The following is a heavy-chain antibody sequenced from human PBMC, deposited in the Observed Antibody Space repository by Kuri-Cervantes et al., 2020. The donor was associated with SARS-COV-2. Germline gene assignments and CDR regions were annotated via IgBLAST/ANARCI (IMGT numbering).Heavy chain of an antibody. D-gene: IGHD6-19*01. CDR2: INHSGST. V-gene: IGHV4-34*01. Sequence: ESLKISCAVYGGSFSGYYWSWIRQPPGKGLEWIGEINHSGSTNYNPSLKSRVTISVDTSKNQFSLKLSSVTAADTAVYYCARVAVGYFDYWGQGTLVTVSS. CDR3: ARVAVGYFDY. CDR1: GGSFSGYY. J-gene: IGHJ4*02.